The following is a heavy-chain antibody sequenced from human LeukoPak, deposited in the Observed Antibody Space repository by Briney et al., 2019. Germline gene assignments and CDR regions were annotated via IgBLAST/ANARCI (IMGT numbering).Heavy chain of an antibody. V-gene: IGHV1-18*01. CDR2: ISAYNGNT. D-gene: IGHD3-16*01. Sequence: ASVKVSCKASGYTFTSYGISWVRQAPGQGLEWMGWISAYNGNTNYAQKLQGRVTMTTDTSTSTAYMELRSLRSDDTAVYYCARSWYYDYVWGSMPRDYYYYMDVWGKGTTVTVSS. CDR3: ARSWYYDYVWGSMPRDYYYYMDV. J-gene: IGHJ6*03. CDR1: GYTFTSYG.